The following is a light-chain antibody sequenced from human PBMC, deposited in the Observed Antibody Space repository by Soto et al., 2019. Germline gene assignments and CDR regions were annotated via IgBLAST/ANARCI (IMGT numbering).Light chain of an antibody. J-gene: IGLJ1*01. CDR1: SSDVGAYNY. CDR3: SSKRDSSTLFV. V-gene: IGLV2-14*01. Sequence: QSALTQPASVSGSPGQSITISCTGTSSDVGAYNYVSWYQHHPGKVPKLLIYEVTNRPSGVSDRFSGSKSGNTASLTISGLQAEHEADYYCSSKRDSSTLFVFGTGTKGTVL. CDR2: EVT.